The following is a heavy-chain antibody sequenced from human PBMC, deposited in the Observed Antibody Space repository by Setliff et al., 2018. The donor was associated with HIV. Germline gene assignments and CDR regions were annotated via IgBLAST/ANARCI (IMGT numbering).Heavy chain of an antibody. V-gene: IGHV4-31*03. CDR3: ARGLGGYCSSVSCYEADH. D-gene: IGHD2-2*01. Sequence: KLSETLSLTCTVSGGSISSGGYFWSWIRQLPGKGLEWIGYIYYSGSTFYNPSLKSRVSISVDTAKNQSSLKLTSVTAADTAVYYCARGLGGYCSSVSCYEADHWGQGTLVTVSS. CDR2: IYYSGST. CDR1: GGSISSGGYF. J-gene: IGHJ5*02.